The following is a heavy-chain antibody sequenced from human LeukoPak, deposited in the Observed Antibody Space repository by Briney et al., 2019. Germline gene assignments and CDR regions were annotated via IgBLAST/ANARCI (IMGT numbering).Heavy chain of an antibody. V-gene: IGHV4-4*07. Sequence: SETLSLTCTVSGGTISSYYWSWIRQPAGKGLEWIGRIYTSGSTNYNPSLKSRVTMSVDTSKNQFSLKLSSVTAADTAVYYCARLPLYCSGGSCYSEYYFDYWGQGTLVTVSS. CDR2: IYTSGST. CDR1: GGTISSYY. J-gene: IGHJ4*02. D-gene: IGHD2-15*01. CDR3: ARLPLYCSGGSCYSEYYFDY.